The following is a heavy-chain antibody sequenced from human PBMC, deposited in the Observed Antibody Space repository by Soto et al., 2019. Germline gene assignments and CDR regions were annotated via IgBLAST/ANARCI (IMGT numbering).Heavy chain of an antibody. J-gene: IGHJ4*02. V-gene: IGHV4-59*01. D-gene: IGHD1-7*01. CDR3: ARAGMIGTNLDY. Sequence: QVQLQESGPGLVKPSETLSLTCTVSGGSISSYYWSWIRQPPGKGLEWIGYIYYSGSTNYNPSLESRVTISVDTSTNQFSLKLSSVTAADTAVYYCARAGMIGTNLDYWGQGTLVTVSS. CDR2: IYYSGST. CDR1: GGSISSYY.